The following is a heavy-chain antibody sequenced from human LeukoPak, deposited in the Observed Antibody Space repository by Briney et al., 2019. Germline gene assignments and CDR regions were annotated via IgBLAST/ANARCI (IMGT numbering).Heavy chain of an antibody. J-gene: IGHJ4*02. CDR2: ISTSGSTI. D-gene: IGHD6-19*01. CDR3: ARVSSGWFYFDY. V-gene: IGHV3-48*03. Sequence: GGSLRLSCAASGFTFRSYEVNWVRQAPGRGLEWVSYISTSGSTIYYVDSVKGRFTISRDNAKNSLYLQMNSLRAEDTAVYYCARVSSGWFYFDYWAREPWSPSPQ. CDR1: GFTFRSYE.